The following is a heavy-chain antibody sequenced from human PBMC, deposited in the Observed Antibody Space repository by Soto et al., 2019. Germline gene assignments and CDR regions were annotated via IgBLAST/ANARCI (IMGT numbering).Heavy chain of an antibody. CDR1: GFSLTTYS. Sequence: GGSLRLSCEASGFSLTTYSMNWVRQDPGKGLEWDSSISPSGANKYYAASVKGRFTVSRDNAENSLYLHMNGLRADDTAVYYCARPYCTGGTCYLGWYYCGMDVCGRGCTV. V-gene: IGHV3-21*01. CDR3: ARPYCTGGTCYLGWYYCGMDV. D-gene: IGHD2-8*02. J-gene: IGHJ6*04. CDR2: ISPSGANK.